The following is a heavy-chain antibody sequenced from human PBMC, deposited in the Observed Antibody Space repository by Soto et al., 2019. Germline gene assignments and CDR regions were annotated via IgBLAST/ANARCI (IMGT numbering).Heavy chain of an antibody. J-gene: IGHJ4*02. CDR3: ARGGTYYYDSSGYLDY. D-gene: IGHD3-22*01. CDR2: ISAYNGNT. V-gene: IGHV1-18*01. Sequence: ASVKVSCKASGYTFASYGISWVRQAPGQGLEWMGWISAYNGNTNYAQKLQGRVTMTTDTSTSTAYMELRSLRSDDTAVYYCARGGTYYYDSSGYLDYWGQGTLVTVSS. CDR1: GYTFASYG.